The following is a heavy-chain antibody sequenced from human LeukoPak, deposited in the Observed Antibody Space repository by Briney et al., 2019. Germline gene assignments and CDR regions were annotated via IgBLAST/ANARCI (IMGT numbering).Heavy chain of an antibody. Sequence: GGSLRLSCAASGFTFDDYAMHWVRQAPGKGLEWVSYISSSSSTIYYADSVKGRFTISRDNAKNSLYLQMNSLRAEDTAVYYCARMSYSYYYYYMDVWGKGTTVTVSS. CDR1: GFTFDDYA. CDR2: ISSSSSTI. J-gene: IGHJ6*03. D-gene: IGHD1-26*01. CDR3: ARMSYSYYYYYMDV. V-gene: IGHV3-48*01.